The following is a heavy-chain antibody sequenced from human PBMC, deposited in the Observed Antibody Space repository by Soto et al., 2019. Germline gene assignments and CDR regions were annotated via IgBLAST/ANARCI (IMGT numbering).Heavy chain of an antibody. D-gene: IGHD6-19*01. CDR1: GGSISSYY. J-gene: IGHJ4*02. Sequence: QVQLQESGPGLVKPSETLSLTCTVSGGSISSYYWSWIRQPPGKGLEWIGYIYYSGSTNYNPSLTSRVTIAVVTSKNLLSLMLSSVSAVDTAVYYCARVSGIAVAGPRPYYFDYWGQGTLVTVSS. V-gene: IGHV4-59*01. CDR3: ARVSGIAVAGPRPYYFDY. CDR2: IYYSGST.